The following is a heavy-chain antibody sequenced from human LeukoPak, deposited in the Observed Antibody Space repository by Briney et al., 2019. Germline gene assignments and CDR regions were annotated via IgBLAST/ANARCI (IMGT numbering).Heavy chain of an antibody. CDR1: GFTFSNYA. J-gene: IGHJ4*02. D-gene: IGHD2-2*02. CDR3: AHHCGSVRCYIDY. CDR2: ISGSGDST. V-gene: IGHV3-23*01. Sequence: GGSLRLSCAASGFTFSNYAMSWVRQAPGKGLEGVSGISGSGDSTNYADSVKGRFTISRDNSKNTLYLQMNSLRADDTAVYYCAHHCGSVRCYIDYWGQGTLVTVSS.